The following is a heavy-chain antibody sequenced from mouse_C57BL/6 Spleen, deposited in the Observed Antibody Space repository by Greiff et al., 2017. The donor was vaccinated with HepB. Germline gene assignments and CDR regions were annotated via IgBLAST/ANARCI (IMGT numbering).Heavy chain of an antibody. D-gene: IGHD1-1*01. CDR1: GYAFSSSW. V-gene: IGHV1-82*01. J-gene: IGHJ2*01. CDR2: IYPGDGDT. Sequence: VQLQQSGPELVKPGASVKISCKASGYAFSSSWMNWVKQRPGKGLEWIGRIYPGDGDTNYNGKFKGKATLTADKSSSTAYMQLSSLTSEDSAVYFCASGTTVVYFDYWGQGTTLTVSS. CDR3: ASGTTVVYFDY.